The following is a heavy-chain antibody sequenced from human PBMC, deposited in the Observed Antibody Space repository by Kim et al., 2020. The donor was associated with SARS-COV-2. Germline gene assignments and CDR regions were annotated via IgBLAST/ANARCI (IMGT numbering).Heavy chain of an antibody. J-gene: IGHJ5*02. D-gene: IGHD6-13*01. Sequence: GGSLRLSCAASGFTFSRYAMHWVSQAPGKGLEWVALISDDGTNKYHADSVKGRFTISRDNSKNTLSLQMDSLRAEDTAVYYCARARITANSYYFDPCGQGTLVTVSS. CDR1: GFTFSRYA. V-gene: IGHV3-30*04. CDR3: ARARITANSYYFDP. CDR2: ISDDGTNK.